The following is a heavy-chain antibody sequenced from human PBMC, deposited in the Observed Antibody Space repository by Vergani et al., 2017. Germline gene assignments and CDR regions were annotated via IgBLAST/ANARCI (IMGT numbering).Heavy chain of an antibody. V-gene: IGHV3-30*18. CDR1: GFILRSYG. Sequence: QVQLVESGGGVVQPGRSLRLSCAASGFILRSYGMHWVRQAPGKGLEWVAVISYDGSNKYYEDSVKGRFTISRDNSKNTLYLQMNSLRGEDTAVYYCAKDLVAVAGRQEGDYYYYGMDVWGQGTTVTVSS. CDR2: ISYDGSNK. J-gene: IGHJ6*02. CDR3: AKDLVAVAGRQEGDYYYYGMDV. D-gene: IGHD6-19*01.